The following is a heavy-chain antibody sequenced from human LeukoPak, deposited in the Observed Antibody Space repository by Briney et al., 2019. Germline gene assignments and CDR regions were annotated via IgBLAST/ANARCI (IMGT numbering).Heavy chain of an antibody. CDR2: INPNSGGT. J-gene: IGHJ6*02. Sequence: ASVKVSCTASGYTFTGYYMHWVRQAPGQGLEWMGRINPNSGGTNYAQKFQGRVTMTRDTPISTAYMELSRLRSDDTAVYYCARDLERYFDWFGKYYGMDVWGQGTTVTVSS. CDR3: ARDLERYFDWFGKYYGMDV. CDR1: GYTFTGYY. V-gene: IGHV1-2*06. D-gene: IGHD3-9*01.